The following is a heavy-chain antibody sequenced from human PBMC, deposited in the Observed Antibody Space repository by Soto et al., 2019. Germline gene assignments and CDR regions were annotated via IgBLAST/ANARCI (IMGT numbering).Heavy chain of an antibody. CDR1: GGSISSYY. J-gene: IGHJ6*02. Sequence: PSETLSLTCTVSGGSISSYYWSWIRQPPGKGLEWIGYIYYSGSTNYNPSLKSRVTISVDTSKNQFSLKLSSVTAADTAVYYCARDNGYCSGGSCYWEGRRLYYYGMDVWGQGTTVTVSS. CDR2: IYYSGST. V-gene: IGHV4-59*01. D-gene: IGHD2-15*01. CDR3: ARDNGYCSGGSCYWEGRRLYYYGMDV.